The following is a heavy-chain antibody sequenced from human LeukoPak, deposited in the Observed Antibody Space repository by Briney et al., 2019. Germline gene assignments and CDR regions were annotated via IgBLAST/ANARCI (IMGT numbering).Heavy chain of an antibody. CDR3: ASDDYGPGVY. Sequence: GGSLRLSCAASGFTFSSYGMHWVRQAPGKGLEWVAVISYDGSNKYYADSVKGRFTISRDNAKNSLYLQMNSLRAEDTAVYYFASDDYGPGVYWGQGTLVTVSS. CDR2: ISYDGSNK. D-gene: IGHD4-17*01. CDR1: GFTFSSYG. J-gene: IGHJ4*02. V-gene: IGHV3-30*03.